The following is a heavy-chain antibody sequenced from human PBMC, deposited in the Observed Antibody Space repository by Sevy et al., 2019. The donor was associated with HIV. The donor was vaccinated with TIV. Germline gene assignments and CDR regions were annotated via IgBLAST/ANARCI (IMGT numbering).Heavy chain of an antibody. J-gene: IGHJ4*02. CDR3: ARMTSTRSIDS. CDR1: GFSVSSYY. Sequence: GGSLRLSCAASGFSVSSYYMGWVRQAPGKGLEWVSTKESGGQTYYADSVRGRFTIARDESANNLFLQLNNLRAEDTGVYYCARMTSTRSIDSWGQGTLVTVSS. V-gene: IGHV3-53*01. CDR2: KESGGQT.